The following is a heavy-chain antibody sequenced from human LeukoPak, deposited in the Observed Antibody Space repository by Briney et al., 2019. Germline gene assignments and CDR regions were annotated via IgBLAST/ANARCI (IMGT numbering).Heavy chain of an antibody. V-gene: IGHV1-2*02. D-gene: IGHD2-2*01. Sequence: GASVKVSCKASGYTFTGSYMHWVRQAPGQGLEWMGWINPNSGGTNYAQKFQGRVTMTRDTSISTAYMELSRLRSDDTAVYYCARGNWGYCSSTSCYVWFDPWGQGTLVTVSS. CDR2: INPNSGGT. J-gene: IGHJ5*02. CDR3: ARGNWGYCSSTSCYVWFDP. CDR1: GYTFTGSY.